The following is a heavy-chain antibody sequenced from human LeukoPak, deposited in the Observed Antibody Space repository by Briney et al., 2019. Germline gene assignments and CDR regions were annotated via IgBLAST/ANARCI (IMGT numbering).Heavy chain of an antibody. D-gene: IGHD3-10*01. Sequence: GGSLRLSCAASGFTFSSSGMQWVRQAPGKGLEWLAIISYDGNYKNYADSVKGRFTISRDNSKNTLYLQMNSLRAEDTAVYYCARDDGAGGPFDYWGQGTLVSVSS. CDR2: ISYDGNYK. CDR1: GFTFSSSG. V-gene: IGHV3-30*12. CDR3: ARDDGAGGPFDY. J-gene: IGHJ4*02.